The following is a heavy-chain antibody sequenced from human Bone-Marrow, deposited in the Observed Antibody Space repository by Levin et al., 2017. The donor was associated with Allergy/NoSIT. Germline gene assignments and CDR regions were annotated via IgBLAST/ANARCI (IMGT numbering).Heavy chain of an antibody. D-gene: IGHD4-17*01. V-gene: IGHV3-74*01. CDR3: ARGIYGSYGLDV. J-gene: IGHJ6*02. CDR1: GFTFSTYW. CDR2: IKSDGSSA. Sequence: ASVKVSCAASGFTFSTYWMHWVRQTPGKGLLWVSRIKSDGSSADYADSVRGRFTISRDNAKNTLYLQMNILRAEDTAVYYCARGIYGSYGLDVWGQGTTVTVSS.